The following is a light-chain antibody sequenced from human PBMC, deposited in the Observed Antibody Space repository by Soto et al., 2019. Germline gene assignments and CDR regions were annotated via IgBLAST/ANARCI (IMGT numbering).Light chain of an antibody. CDR1: SSDIGGYDY. V-gene: IGLV2-8*01. J-gene: IGLJ1*01. CDR2: EVD. Sequence: QSALTQPSSASGSPGQSVTISCTGTSSDIGGYDYVSWYQHHPGDAPKLIIYEVDKRPSGVPDRFSGSKSGNTASLTVSGLQAEDEADYYCSSYAGSSTPLYVFGTGTKLTVL. CDR3: SSYAGSSTPLYV.